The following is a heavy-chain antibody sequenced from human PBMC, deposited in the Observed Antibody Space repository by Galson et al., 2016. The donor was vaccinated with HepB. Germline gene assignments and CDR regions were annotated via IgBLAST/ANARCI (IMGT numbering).Heavy chain of an antibody. V-gene: IGHV3-11*06. CDR3: ARLGRDYGVPHRIDF. D-gene: IGHD4-17*01. CDR1: GFTFSNYW. CDR2: ISSRSSYT. Sequence: SLRLSCAASGFTFSNYWMTWVRQAPGKGLEWVSYISSRSSYTNYADSLKGRFTISRDNAKNSLYLQMNSLRAEDTAVYYCARLGRDYGVPHRIDFWGQGTLVTVSS. J-gene: IGHJ4*02.